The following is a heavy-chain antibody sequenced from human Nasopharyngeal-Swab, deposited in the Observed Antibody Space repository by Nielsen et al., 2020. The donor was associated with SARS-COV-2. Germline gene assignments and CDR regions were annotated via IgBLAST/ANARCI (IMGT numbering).Heavy chain of an antibody. CDR1: GYTLTSHY. V-gene: IGHV1-46*01. J-gene: IGHJ4*02. D-gene: IGHD6-19*01. CDR2: INPDGGST. CDR3: ARDSARQSFDY. Sequence: ASAKVSCNASGYTLTSHYMLWVRLAPAQGLEWMGVINPDGGSTNYAQKFLGRIIMTRDTSTSKVYMELRSLRSEDTAVFYCARDSARQSFDYWGQGTLLTVSS.